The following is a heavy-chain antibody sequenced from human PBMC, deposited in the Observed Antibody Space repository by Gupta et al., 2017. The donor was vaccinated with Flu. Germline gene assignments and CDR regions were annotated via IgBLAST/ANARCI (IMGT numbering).Heavy chain of an antibody. V-gene: IGHV1-69*01. CDR3: ARTEGGIAGCSSTSCYRYYYYMDV. CDR1: GGTFSSYA. D-gene: IGHD2-2*01. CDR2: IIPIFGTA. Sequence: QVQLVQSGAEVKKPGTSVKVSCKASGGTFSSYAISWVRQAPGQGLEWMGGIIPIFGTANYAQKFQGRVTITADESTSTAYMELSSLRSEDTAVYYCARTEGGIAGCSSTSCYRYYYYMDVWGKGTTVTVSS. J-gene: IGHJ6*03.